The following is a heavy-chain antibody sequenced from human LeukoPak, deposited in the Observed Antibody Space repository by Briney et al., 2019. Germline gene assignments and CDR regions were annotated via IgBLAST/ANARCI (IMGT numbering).Heavy chain of an antibody. CDR1: GGSISSGDYY. V-gene: IGHV4-30-4*01. CDR3: ARGGWFGELLSPFYYYYGMDV. CDR2: XXXSGST. D-gene: IGHD3-10*01. Sequence: SRTLSLTCTVSGGSISSGDYYWSWIRQPPGKXXXXXXXXXXSGSTYYNPSLKSRVTISVDTSKNQFSLKLSSVTAADTAVYYCARGGWFGELLSPFYYYYGMDVWGKGTTVTVSS. J-gene: IGHJ6*04.